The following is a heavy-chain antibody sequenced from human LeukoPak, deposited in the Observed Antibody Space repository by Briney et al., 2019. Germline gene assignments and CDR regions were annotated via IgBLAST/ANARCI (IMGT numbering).Heavy chain of an antibody. CDR1: GHSISSGYY. V-gene: IGHV4-38-2*02. CDR2: IYHSGST. Sequence: SETLSRTCTVSGHSISSGYYWGWIRQPPGKGLEWIGSIYHSGSTYYNPSLKSRVTISVDTSKNQFSLKLSSVTAADTAVYYCARDRGGSYANWFDPWGQGTLVTVSS. CDR3: ARDRGGSYANWFDP. D-gene: IGHD1-26*01. J-gene: IGHJ5*02.